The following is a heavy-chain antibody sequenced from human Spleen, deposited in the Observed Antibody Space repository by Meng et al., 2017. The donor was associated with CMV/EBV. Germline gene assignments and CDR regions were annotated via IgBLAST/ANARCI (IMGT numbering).Heavy chain of an antibody. CDR1: GFTFDDYT. D-gene: IGHD6-6*01. V-gene: IGHV3-7*01. Sequence: GESLKISCAASGFTFDDYTMHWVRQAPGKGLEWVANIKQDGSEKYYVDSVKGRFTISRDNAKNSLYLQMNSLRAEDTAVYYCARVAARPRVGLDYWGQGTLVTVSS. CDR3: ARVAARPRVGLDY. CDR2: IKQDGSEK. J-gene: IGHJ4*02.